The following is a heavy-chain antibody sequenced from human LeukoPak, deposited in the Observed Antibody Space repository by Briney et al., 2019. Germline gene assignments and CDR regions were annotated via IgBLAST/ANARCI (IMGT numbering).Heavy chain of an antibody. CDR1: GYTLTELS. V-gene: IGHV1-24*01. D-gene: IGHD2-21*02. Sequence: ASVKVSCKVSGYTLTELSMHWVRQAPGKGLEWMGGFDPEDGETIYAQKFQGRVTMTEDTSTDTAYMELSSLRSEDTAVYYCATVHPHCGGDCSYYFDYWGQGTLVTVSS. CDR3: ATVHPHCGGDCSYYFDY. J-gene: IGHJ4*02. CDR2: FDPEDGET.